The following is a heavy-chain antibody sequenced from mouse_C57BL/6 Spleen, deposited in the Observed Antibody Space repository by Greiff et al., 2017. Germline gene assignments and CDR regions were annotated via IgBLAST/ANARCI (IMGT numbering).Heavy chain of an antibody. D-gene: IGHD1-1*01. V-gene: IGHV5-16*01. J-gene: IGHJ1*03. CDR2: INYDGSST. Sequence: EVQRVESEGGLVQPGSSMKLSCTASGFTFSDYYMAWVRQVPEKGLEWVANINYDGSSTYYLDSLKSRFIISRDNAKNILYLQMSSLKSEDTATYYCARDHYGSPLWYFDVWGTGATVTVST. CDR3: ARDHYGSPLWYFDV. CDR1: GFTFSDYY.